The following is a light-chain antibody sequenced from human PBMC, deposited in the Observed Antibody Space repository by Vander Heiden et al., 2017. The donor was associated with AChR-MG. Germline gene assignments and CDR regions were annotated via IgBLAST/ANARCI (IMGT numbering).Light chain of an antibody. CDR2: GKN. J-gene: IGLJ3*02. Sequence: SSELTQDPDVSVALGQTVRITCQGDSLRSYYASWYQQKPGQAPVLVIYGKNSRPSGIPDRFSGSTSGNTGSLTITGAQAEDEADYYCNSRDSSGNHWVFSGGTKLTVL. CDR1: SLRSYY. CDR3: NSRDSSGNHWV. V-gene: IGLV3-19*01.